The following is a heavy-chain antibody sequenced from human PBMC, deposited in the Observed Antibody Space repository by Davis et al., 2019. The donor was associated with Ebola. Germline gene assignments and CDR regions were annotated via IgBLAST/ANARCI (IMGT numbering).Heavy chain of an antibody. CDR1: GAAIVRDTYY. CDR3: ARGRSWPLDY. J-gene: IGHJ4*02. V-gene: IGHV4-39*01. CDR2: FHYSGST. Sequence: MPSETLSLTCTVSGAAIVRDTYYWGWVRQPPGKGLEWIGKFHYSGSTYYNPSLGSRVTISVDTSKYQFFLDLSSVTDADTAVYYCARGRSWPLDYWGQGTLVTVSS. D-gene: IGHD6-13*01.